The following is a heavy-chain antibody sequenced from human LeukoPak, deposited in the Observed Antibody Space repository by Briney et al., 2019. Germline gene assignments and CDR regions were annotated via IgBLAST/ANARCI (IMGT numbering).Heavy chain of an antibody. D-gene: IGHD3-16*01. CDR1: XXXXXXXX. Sequence: GGSXRLSCSAXXXXXXXXXXXXVXXXXXXXXXXVXXXXXNGXSTYYADSVKGRFTIXRDNSKNTLYLQMSSLRAEDTAVYYCVKDGSPSPIAPGGYWGQGPLVTVSS. CDR2: XXXNGXST. J-gene: IGHJ4*02. V-gene: IGHV3-64D*09. CDR3: VKDGSPSPIAPGGY.